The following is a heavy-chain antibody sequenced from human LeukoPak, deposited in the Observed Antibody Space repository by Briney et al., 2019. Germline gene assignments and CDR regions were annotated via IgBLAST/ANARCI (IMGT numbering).Heavy chain of an antibody. J-gene: IGHJ5*02. CDR2: VYSSGST. D-gene: IGHD6-19*01. V-gene: IGHV4-4*07. CDR3: ARESWGIALAPFDP. Sequence: PSETLSLTCTVSGGSMSTYYWSWIRQPAGKGLEWIGHVYSSGSTNYNPSLKSRLTMSVDTSKNQFSLKPTSVTAADTAVYYCARESWGIALAPFDPWGQGTLVTVSS. CDR1: GGSMSTYY.